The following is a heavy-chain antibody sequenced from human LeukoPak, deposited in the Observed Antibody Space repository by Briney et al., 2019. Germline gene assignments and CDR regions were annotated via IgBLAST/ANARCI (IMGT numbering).Heavy chain of an antibody. CDR1: GFTFSTHG. Sequence: PGGSPRLSCAASGFTFSTHGMIWVRQAPGKGLEWVSYISPRSATIYYADSVKGRFTISRDDARNSLFLQMHSLRAGATAVYYCARVRGPTVTTWYFDLWGRGTLVTVSS. D-gene: IGHD4-17*01. V-gene: IGHV3-48*01. CDR2: ISPRSATI. J-gene: IGHJ2*01. CDR3: ARVRGPTVTTWYFDL.